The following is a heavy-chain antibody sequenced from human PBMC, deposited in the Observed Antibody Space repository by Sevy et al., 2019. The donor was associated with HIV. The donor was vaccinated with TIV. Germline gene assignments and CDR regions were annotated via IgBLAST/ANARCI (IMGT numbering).Heavy chain of an antibody. J-gene: IGHJ6*03. Sequence: GGSLRLSCAASGFTFSSYNMNWVRQAPGKGLEWVSYISSSTSTIYYADSVKGRFTISRDNARNSLYLKMNSLRDEDTAFYYCARNSYYYDSSGYYFHYMDVWGKGTTVTVSS. CDR2: ISSSTSTI. V-gene: IGHV3-48*02. CDR1: GFTFSSYN. D-gene: IGHD3-22*01. CDR3: ARNSYYYDSSGYYFHYMDV.